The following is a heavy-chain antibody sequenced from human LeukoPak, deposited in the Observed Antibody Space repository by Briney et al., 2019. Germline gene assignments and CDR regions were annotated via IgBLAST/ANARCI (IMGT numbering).Heavy chain of an antibody. Sequence: GGSLRLSCAASGFTFSSYTMHWVRQAPGKGLEWVSLISWDGGSTYYADSVKGRFTISRDNSKNSLYLQMNSLRTEDTALYYCAKDARRWLRLGGFDYWGQGTLVTVSS. CDR3: AKDARRWLRLGGFDY. CDR2: ISWDGGST. J-gene: IGHJ4*02. V-gene: IGHV3-43*01. D-gene: IGHD5-12*01. CDR1: GFTFSSYT.